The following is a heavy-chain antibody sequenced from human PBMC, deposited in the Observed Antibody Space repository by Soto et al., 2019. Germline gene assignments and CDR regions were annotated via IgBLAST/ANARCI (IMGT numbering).Heavy chain of an antibody. CDR3: ARGAGKSYGYFDF. J-gene: IGHJ4*02. Sequence: PGGSLRLSCAASGFTFSSYGMHWVRQAPGKGLEWVAVIWYDGSNKYYADSVKGRFTISRDNSKNTLYLQMNSLRAEDTAVYYCARGAGKSYGYFDFWGQGTMVTVSS. V-gene: IGHV3-33*01. D-gene: IGHD3-16*01. CDR2: IWYDGSNK. CDR1: GFTFSSYG.